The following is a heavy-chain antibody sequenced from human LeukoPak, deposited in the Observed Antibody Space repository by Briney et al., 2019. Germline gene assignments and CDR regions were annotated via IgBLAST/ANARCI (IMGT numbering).Heavy chain of an antibody. Sequence: GESLKISCKGSGYSFTSYWIGWVRQMPGKGLEWMGIIYPGDSDTRYSPSFQGQVTISADKSISTAYLQWSSLKASDTAMYYCAGHTATYSSSWTENWFDPWGQGTLVTVSS. CDR1: GYSFTSYW. CDR3: AGHTATYSSSWTENWFDP. D-gene: IGHD6-13*01. V-gene: IGHV5-51*01. J-gene: IGHJ5*02. CDR2: IYPGDSDT.